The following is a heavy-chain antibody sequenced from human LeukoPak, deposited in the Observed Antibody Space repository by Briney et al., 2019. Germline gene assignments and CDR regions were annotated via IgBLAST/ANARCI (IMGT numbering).Heavy chain of an antibody. CDR3: ARVGPYYYYMDV. V-gene: IGHV4-59*01. CDR1: GGSISSYY. Sequence: SETLSLTCTVSGGSISSYYWSWIRQPPGKGLEWIGYIYYSGSTNYNPSLKSRVTISVDTSKNQFSLKLSSVTAADTAVYYCARVGPYYYYMDVWGKGTTVTVSS. J-gene: IGHJ6*03. CDR2: IYYSGST.